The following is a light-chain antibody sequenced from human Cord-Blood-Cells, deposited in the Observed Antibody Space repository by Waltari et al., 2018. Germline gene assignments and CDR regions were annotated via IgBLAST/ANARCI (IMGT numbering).Light chain of an antibody. V-gene: IGKV1-9*01. CDR2: AAS. CDR3: QQYYSTPLT. J-gene: IGKJ1*01. Sequence: IQLTQSPSSLSASVGDRVTITCRASQGISSYFACYQQKPGKAPKLLIYAASTLQSGVPSRFSGSGSGTDFTLTISSLQAEDVAVYYCQQYYSTPLTFGQGTKVEIK. CDR1: QGISSY.